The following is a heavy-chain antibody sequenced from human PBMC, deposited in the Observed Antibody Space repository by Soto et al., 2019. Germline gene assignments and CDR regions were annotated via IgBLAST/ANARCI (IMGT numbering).Heavy chain of an antibody. J-gene: IGHJ4*02. CDR1: GGTFSSYA. CDR2: IIPIFGTA. D-gene: IGHD3-9*01. Sequence: GASVKVSCKASGGTFSSYAISWVRQAPGQGLEWMGGIIPIFGTANYAQKFRGRVTMTTDTSTTTAYMELRSLRSDDTAVYYCARDEGGYDILTGYYKAHHFDQWGQGALVTVSS. CDR3: ARDEGGYDILTGYYKAHHFDQ. V-gene: IGHV1-69*05.